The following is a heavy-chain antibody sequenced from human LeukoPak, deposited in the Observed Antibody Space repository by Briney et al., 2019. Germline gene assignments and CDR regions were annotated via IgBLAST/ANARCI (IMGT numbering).Heavy chain of an antibody. D-gene: IGHD6-6*01. CDR2: ISSSSSYI. V-gene: IGHV3-21*01. Sequence: PGGSLRLSCAASGFTFSSYSMNWVRQAPGKGLEWVSSISSSSSYIYYADSVKGRFTISRDNAKNSLYLQMNSLRAEDTAVYYCARGRSSSTNIFIVSYYYYYMDVWGKGTTVTVSS. CDR3: ARGRSSSTNIFIVSYYYYYMDV. CDR1: GFTFSSYS. J-gene: IGHJ6*03.